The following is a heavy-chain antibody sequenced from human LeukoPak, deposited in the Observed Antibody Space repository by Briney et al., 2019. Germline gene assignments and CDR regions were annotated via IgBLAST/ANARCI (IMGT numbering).Heavy chain of an antibody. CDR1: GFSFSNAY. CDR2: MKSGTA. D-gene: IGHD3-10*01. V-gene: IGHV3-15*01. Sequence: GGSLRLSCVASGFSFSNAYLSWVRQAPGKGLEWVGRMKSGTADYAAPVTGRFTISRDDSKDTLYLQMNNLRTEDTAVYYCTTDDYFGSGSYKGYWGQGTLVTVSS. CDR3: TTDDYFGSGSYKGY. J-gene: IGHJ4*02.